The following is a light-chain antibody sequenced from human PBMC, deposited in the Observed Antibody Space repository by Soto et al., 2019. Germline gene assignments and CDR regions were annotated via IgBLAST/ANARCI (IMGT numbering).Light chain of an antibody. Sequence: DIVMTQSPDSLAVSLGARATINCKSSQSVLYSSNNKNYLAWYQQKPGQPPKLLIYWASTRESGVPDRFSGSGSGTDFTLTISSLQAEDVAVYYCQQYYSTRTFGQGTKVEIK. V-gene: IGKV4-1*01. CDR2: WAS. CDR3: QQYYSTRT. J-gene: IGKJ1*01. CDR1: QSVLYSSNNKNY.